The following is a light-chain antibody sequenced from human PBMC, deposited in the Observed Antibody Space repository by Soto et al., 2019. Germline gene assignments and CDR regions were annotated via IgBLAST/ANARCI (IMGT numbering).Light chain of an antibody. CDR2: DAS. Sequence: IQLTQSPSSLSASVGDRVTITCRASQGISSGFAWYQQKPGKAPKLLIYDASSLESGVPSRFSGSGSGKDFTPTISSLQPEDFATYYCQQFNSYPHPFGQGTRLEIK. CDR3: QQFNSYPHP. J-gene: IGKJ5*01. CDR1: QGISSG. V-gene: IGKV1-13*02.